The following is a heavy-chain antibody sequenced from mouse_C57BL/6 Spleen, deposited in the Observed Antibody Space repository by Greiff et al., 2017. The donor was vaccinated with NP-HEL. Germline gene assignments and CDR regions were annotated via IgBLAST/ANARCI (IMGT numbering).Heavy chain of an antibody. CDR1: GFSLTSYG. J-gene: IGHJ4*01. D-gene: IGHD2-3*01. Sequence: VKLVESGPGLVQPSQSLSITCTVSGFSLTSYGVHWVRQSPGKGLEWLGVIWSGGSTDYNAAFISRLSISKDNSKSQVFFKMNSLQADDTAIYYCASYDGYYSYYAMDYWGQGTSVTVSS. CDR3: ASYDGYYSYYAMDY. V-gene: IGHV2-2*01. CDR2: IWSGGST.